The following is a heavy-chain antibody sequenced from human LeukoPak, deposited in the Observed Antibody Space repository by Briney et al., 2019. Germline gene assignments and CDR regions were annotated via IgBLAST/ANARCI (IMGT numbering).Heavy chain of an antibody. V-gene: IGHV3-66*01. CDR2: IYSGGST. D-gene: IGHD1-14*01. CDR3: ARDLAPEGYYGMDV. J-gene: IGHJ6*02. CDR1: GFTVSSNY. Sequence: GGSLRLSCAASGFTVSSNYMSWVRQAPGKGLEWVSAIYSGGSTYYADSVKGRFTISRDNSKNTLYLQMNSLRAEDTAVYYCARDLAPEGYYGMDVWGQGTTVTVSS.